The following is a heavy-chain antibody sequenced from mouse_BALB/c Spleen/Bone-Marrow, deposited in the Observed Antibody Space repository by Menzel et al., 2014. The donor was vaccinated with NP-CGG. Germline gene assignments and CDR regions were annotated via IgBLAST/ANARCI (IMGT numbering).Heavy chain of an antibody. J-gene: IGHJ1*01. CDR1: GFTFSSFG. CDR3: ARGYYYGSSHYWYFDV. V-gene: IGHV5-17*02. CDR2: ISSGSSST. D-gene: IGHD1-1*01. Sequence: EVHLVESGGGLVQPGGSRKLSCVASGFTFSSFGMHWVRQAPEKGLEWVAYISSGSSSTYYADTLKGRFTISRDNPKNTLFLHMTSLRSEDTAMYYCARGYYYGSSHYWYFDVWGAGTTVTVSS.